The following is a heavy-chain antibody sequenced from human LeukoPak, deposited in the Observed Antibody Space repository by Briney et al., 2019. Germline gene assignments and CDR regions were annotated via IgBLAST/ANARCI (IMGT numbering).Heavy chain of an antibody. D-gene: IGHD6-19*01. CDR3: ARQGSSGWYYYFDY. CDR2: IYYSGST. V-gene: IGHV4-59*08. Sequence: SETLSLTCTVSGGSISSYYWSWIRQPPGMGLEWIGYIYYSGSTNYNPSLKSRVTISVDTSKNQFSLKLSSVTAADTAVYYCARQGSSGWYYYFDYWGQGTLVTVSS. CDR1: GGSISSYY. J-gene: IGHJ4*02.